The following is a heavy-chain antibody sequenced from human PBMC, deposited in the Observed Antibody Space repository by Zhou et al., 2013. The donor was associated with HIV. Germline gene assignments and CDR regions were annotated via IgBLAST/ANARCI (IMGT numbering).Heavy chain of an antibody. J-gene: IGHJ4*02. Sequence: QVQLVQSGAEVRKPGASVKVSCKVSGYSITELSIHWVRQAPGSGLEWVGRFDPENRDTTYAQRFQGRVVMTGETSIDTAYIEVISLTSDDTAVYYCARDGSTGTTQSDYWGQGTLVTVSS. CDR1: GYSITELS. D-gene: IGHD1-1*01. CDR3: ARDGSTGTTQSDY. CDR2: FDPENRDT. V-gene: IGHV1-24*01.